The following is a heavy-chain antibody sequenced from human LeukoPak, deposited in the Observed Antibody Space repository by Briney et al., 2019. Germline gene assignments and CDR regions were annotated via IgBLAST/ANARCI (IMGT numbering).Heavy chain of an antibody. D-gene: IGHD5-18*01. CDR2: IYCSGNT. V-gene: IGHV4-39*01. CDR3: ARASPWGRYSYGYGFRWFDP. CDR1: GVSISSSNSY. Sequence: NPSETLSLPCTVSGVSISSSNSYWGWIRQPPGKGLEWIGSIYCSGNTYYNASLKSQVSISIDTSKNQFSLKLTSVTAADTAVYYCARASPWGRYSYGYGFRWFDPWGQGTLVTVSS. J-gene: IGHJ5*02.